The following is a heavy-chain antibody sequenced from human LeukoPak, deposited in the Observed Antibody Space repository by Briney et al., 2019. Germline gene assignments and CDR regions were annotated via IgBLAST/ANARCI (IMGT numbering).Heavy chain of an antibody. CDR2: ISGSSGST. V-gene: IGHV3-23*01. J-gene: IGHJ4*02. CDR1: GFTFSSYA. Sequence: TGGSLRLSCAASGFTFSSYAMSWVRQAPGKGLEWVSAISGSSGSTYYADSVKGRFTISRDNSKNTLYLQMNSLRAEDTAVYYCAKDLSGGRGYSYGFDYWGQGTLVTVSS. CDR3: AKDLSGGRGYSYGFDY. D-gene: IGHD5-18*01.